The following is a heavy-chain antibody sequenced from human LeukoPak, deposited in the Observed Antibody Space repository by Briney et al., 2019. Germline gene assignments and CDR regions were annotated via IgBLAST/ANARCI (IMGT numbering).Heavy chain of an antibody. Sequence: GGSLRLSCAASGFTFSSYIMNWVRQAPGKGLEWVSYISSSSSTIYYADSVKGRFTISRDNAKNSLYLQMNSLRDEDTAVYYCALGVTTVNAFDIWGQGTMVTVSS. CDR3: ALGVTTVNAFDI. CDR1: GFTFSSYI. J-gene: IGHJ3*02. CDR2: ISSSSSTI. V-gene: IGHV3-48*02. D-gene: IGHD4-17*01.